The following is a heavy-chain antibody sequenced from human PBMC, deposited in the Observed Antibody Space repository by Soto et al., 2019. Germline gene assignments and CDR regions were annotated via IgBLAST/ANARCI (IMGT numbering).Heavy chain of an antibody. CDR3: ARDGGSGWHAPYYYYYGMDV. J-gene: IGHJ6*02. CDR1: GGTFSSYA. V-gene: IGHV1-69*13. D-gene: IGHD6-19*01. CDR2: IIPIFGTA. Sequence: SVKVSCKASGGTFSSYAISWVRQAPGQGLEWMGGIIPIFGTANYAQKFQGRVTITADESTSTAYMELSSLRSEDTAVYYCARDGGSGWHAPYYYYYGMDVWGQGTTVTVSS.